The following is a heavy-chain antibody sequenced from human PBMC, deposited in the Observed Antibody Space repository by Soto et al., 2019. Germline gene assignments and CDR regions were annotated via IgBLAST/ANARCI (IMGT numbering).Heavy chain of an antibody. CDR3: ARDREIVATIAIDY. Sequence: PGGSLRLSCAASGFTFSSYAMHWVRQSPGKGLEWVAVISYDGSNKYYADSVKGRFTISRDNSKNTLYLQMSSLRAEDTAVYYCARDREIVATIAIDYWGQGTLVTVSS. CDR2: ISYDGSNK. J-gene: IGHJ4*02. D-gene: IGHD5-12*01. CDR1: GFTFSSYA. V-gene: IGHV3-30-3*01.